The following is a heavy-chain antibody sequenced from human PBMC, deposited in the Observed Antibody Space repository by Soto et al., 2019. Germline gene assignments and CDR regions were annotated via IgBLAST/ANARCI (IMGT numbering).Heavy chain of an antibody. CDR1: VGTFSSYA. CDR2: IIPIFGTA. J-gene: IGHJ4*02. CDR3: ARANKPYRYNWNFVLGY. D-gene: IGHD1-7*01. V-gene: IGHV1-69*01. Sequence: QVQLVQSGAEVKKPGSSVKVSCKASVGTFSSYAISWVRQAPGQGLEWMGGIIPIFGTANYAQKFQGRVTITADESTSTAYMELSSLRSEDTSVYDCARANKPYRYNWNFVLGYWGQGTLVTVSS.